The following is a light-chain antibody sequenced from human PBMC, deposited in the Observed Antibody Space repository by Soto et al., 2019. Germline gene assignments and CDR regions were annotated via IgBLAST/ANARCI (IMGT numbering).Light chain of an antibody. J-gene: IGLJ3*02. CDR1: YSNFGSNI. CDR3: ASWDDSLNDLL. CDR2: NNN. Sequence: QSVLTQPPSASGTPGQRVTISCSGSYSNFGSNIVNWYQHFPGTAPKLLIYNNNKRPSGVPDRFSASKSGTSVSLAISGLQAEDEAIYYWASWDDSLNDLLFGGGTKLTVL. V-gene: IGLV1-44*01.